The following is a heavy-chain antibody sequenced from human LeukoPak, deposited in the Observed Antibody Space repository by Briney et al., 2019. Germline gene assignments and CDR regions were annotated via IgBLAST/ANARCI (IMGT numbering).Heavy chain of an antibody. Sequence: SETLSLTCTVSGGSTSSGDYYWSWIRQPPGKGLEWTGYIYYSGSTYYNPSLKSRVTTSVDTSKNQFSLKLSSVTAADTAVYYCARVNSGSYYAFDIWGQGTMVTVSS. D-gene: IGHD1-26*01. CDR3: ARVNSGSYYAFDI. CDR1: GGSTSSGDYY. J-gene: IGHJ3*02. V-gene: IGHV4-30-4*01. CDR2: IYYSGST.